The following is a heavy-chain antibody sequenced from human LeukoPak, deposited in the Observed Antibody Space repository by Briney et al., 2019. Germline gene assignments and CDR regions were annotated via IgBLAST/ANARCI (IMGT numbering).Heavy chain of an antibody. CDR1: GFTFDDYG. V-gene: IGHV3-48*04. CDR3: ASGTVTSGYYYYYMDV. J-gene: IGHJ6*03. CDR2: ISSSSSTI. D-gene: IGHD4-17*01. Sequence: GGSLRLSCAASGFTFDDYGMSWVRQAPGKGLEWVSYISSSSSTIYYADSVKGRFTISRDNAKNSLYLQMNSLRAEDTAVYYCASGTVTSGYYYYYMDVWGKGTTVTVSS.